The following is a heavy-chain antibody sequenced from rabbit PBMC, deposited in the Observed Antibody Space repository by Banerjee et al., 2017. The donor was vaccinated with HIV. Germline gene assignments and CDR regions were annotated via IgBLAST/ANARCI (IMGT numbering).Heavy chain of an antibody. D-gene: IGHD4-1*01. J-gene: IGHJ4*01. CDR1: GFSFSSDYY. Sequence: QSLEESGGDLVKPGASLTLTCTASGFSFSSDYYISWVRQAPGKGLEWIACIYPGGSGSTYYATWAKGRFTISKTSSTTVTLQMTSLTAADTATYFCASSDWGDWYFNLWGPGTLVTVS. V-gene: IGHV1S40*01. CDR3: ASSDWGDWYFNL. CDR2: IYPGGSGST.